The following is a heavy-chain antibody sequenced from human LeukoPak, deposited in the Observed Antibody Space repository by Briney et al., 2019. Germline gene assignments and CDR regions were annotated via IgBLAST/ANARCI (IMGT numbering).Heavy chain of an antibody. CDR1: GYTFTSYG. J-gene: IGHJ5*02. Sequence: GASVKVSCKASGYTFTSYGISRVRQAPGQGLEWMGWISAYNGNTNYAQKLQGRVTMTTDTSTSTAYMELRSLRSDDTAVYYCARDGGGLCSSTSCYTNWFDPWGQGTLVTVSS. CDR3: ARDGGGLCSSTSCYTNWFDP. CDR2: ISAYNGNT. D-gene: IGHD2-2*02. V-gene: IGHV1-18*01.